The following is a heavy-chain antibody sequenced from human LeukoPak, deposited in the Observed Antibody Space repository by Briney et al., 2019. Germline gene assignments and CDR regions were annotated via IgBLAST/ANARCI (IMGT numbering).Heavy chain of an antibody. D-gene: IGHD1-1*01. CDR3: AAGPAGNGHLSSY. CDR1: GFTFSNYW. J-gene: IGHJ4*02. V-gene: IGHV3-74*01. Sequence: SGESLRLSCAASGFTFSNYWLHWVRQVPGKGLMRVSRINSDGNRLNYADSVKGRFTISRDNAKNTLYLQMSSLRAEDSAVYYCAAGPAGNGHLSSYWGQGTRVTVSS. CDR2: INSDGNRL.